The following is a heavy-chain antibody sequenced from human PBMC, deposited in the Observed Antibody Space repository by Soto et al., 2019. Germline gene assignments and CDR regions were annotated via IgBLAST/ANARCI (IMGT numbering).Heavy chain of an antibody. CDR2: ISYDGSNK. D-gene: IGHD3-3*01. CDR1: GFTFSSYA. J-gene: IGHJ6*02. Sequence: LRLSCAASGFTFSSYAMHWVRQAPGKGLEWVAVISYDGSNKYYADSVKGRFTISSDNSKNTLYLQMNSLRAEDTAVYYCARGYDFWSGYYGEVGMDVWGQGTTVTVSS. CDR3: ARGYDFWSGYYGEVGMDV. V-gene: IGHV3-30-3*01.